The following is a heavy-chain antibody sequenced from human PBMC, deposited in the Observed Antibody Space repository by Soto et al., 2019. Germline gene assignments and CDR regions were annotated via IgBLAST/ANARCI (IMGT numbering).Heavy chain of an antibody. CDR2: IDYSGTA. CDR3: ARTTGRHLDF. CDR1: YGSISVSNVF. V-gene: IGHV4-39*01. D-gene: IGHD4-4*01. Sequence: PSETLSLTCTVSYGSISVSNVFLCWVRQPPGKGLEWIGNIDYSGTAYFNPSLGTRVTFPVDTSKNQFSLTLYSVTAADTAVYYCARTTGRHLDFWGQGILVTVSS. J-gene: IGHJ4*02.